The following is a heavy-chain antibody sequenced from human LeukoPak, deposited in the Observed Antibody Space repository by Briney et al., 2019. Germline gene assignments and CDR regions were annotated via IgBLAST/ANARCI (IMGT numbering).Heavy chain of an antibody. CDR3: AARIAAAGQIDY. J-gene: IGHJ4*02. D-gene: IGHD6-13*01. CDR2: INHSGST. V-gene: IGHV4-34*01. Sequence: SETLSLTCAVYGGSFSGYYWSWIRQPPGKGLEWIGEINHSGSTNYNPSLKSRVTISLDTSKNQFSLKLSSVTAADSAVYYCAARIAAAGQIDYWGQGTLVTVSS. CDR1: GGSFSGYY.